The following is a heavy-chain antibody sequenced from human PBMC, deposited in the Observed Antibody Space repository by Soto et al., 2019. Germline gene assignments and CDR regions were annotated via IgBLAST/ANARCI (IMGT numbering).Heavy chain of an antibody. CDR1: GYTFTSND. V-gene: IGHV1-8*01. Sequence: QVQLVQSGAEVKKPGASVKVSCKASGYTFTSNDINWVRQATGQGLEWMGWMNPNSGNTGYAQKSQGRVTMTRNTSISTAYMELSSLRSEDTAVYYCARSPSSSWPPGRRNRHYGMDVWGQGTTVTVSS. CDR2: MNPNSGNT. CDR3: ARSPSSSWPPGRRNRHYGMDV. J-gene: IGHJ6*02. D-gene: IGHD6-13*01.